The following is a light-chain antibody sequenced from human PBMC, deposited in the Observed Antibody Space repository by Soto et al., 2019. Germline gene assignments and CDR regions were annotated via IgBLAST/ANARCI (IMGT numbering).Light chain of an antibody. J-gene: IGLJ2*01. Sequence: SYELTQPPSVSVAPGKTARITCGGNNSGSKSVHWYQQKPGQAPVLVIYYDSDRPSGIPERFSGSNSGNTATLTISRVEAGDEADYYCQVWDSSSDHPYVVFGGGTKLTVL. CDR3: QVWDSSSDHPYVV. CDR1: NSGSKS. CDR2: YDS. V-gene: IGLV3-21*04.